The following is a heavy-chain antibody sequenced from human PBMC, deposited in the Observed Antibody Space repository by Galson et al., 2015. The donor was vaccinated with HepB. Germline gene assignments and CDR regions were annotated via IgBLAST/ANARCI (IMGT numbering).Heavy chain of an antibody. J-gene: IGHJ6*02. CDR1: GDSVSSNSAA. D-gene: IGHD2-15*01. Sequence: CAISGDSVSSNSAAWNWLRQSPSRGLEWLGRTYYRAKWYSDYAESLRSRITINPDTSQNQFSLQLKYVTPEDTAVYYCARVGGTLYYYGMDVWGQGTTVTVSS. CDR3: ARVGGTLYYYGMDV. CDR2: TYYRAKWYS. V-gene: IGHV6-1*01.